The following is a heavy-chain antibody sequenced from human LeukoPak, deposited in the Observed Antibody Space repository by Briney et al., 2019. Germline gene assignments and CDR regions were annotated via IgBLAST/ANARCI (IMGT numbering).Heavy chain of an antibody. J-gene: IGHJ6*02. V-gene: IGHV3-23*01. CDR1: GFTFSTFA. CDR2: FSVRTGGT. CDR3: AKVNGYTYANYYYNYGMDV. D-gene: IGHD1-1*01. Sequence: GGSLRLSCAASGFTFSTFATNWVRQSPGKGLEWVSGFSVRTGGTYYADSVKGRFTISRDNSKNTLYLEMNSLRAEDTAVYYCAKVNGYTYANYYYNYGMDVWGQGTTVNVSS.